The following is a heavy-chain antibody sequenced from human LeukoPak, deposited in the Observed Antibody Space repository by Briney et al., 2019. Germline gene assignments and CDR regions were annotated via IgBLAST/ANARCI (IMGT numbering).Heavy chain of an antibody. Sequence: SETLSLTCAVYGGSFSGYYWSWIRQPPGKGLEWIGEINHSGSTNYNTALKSRVTISVDTSKNQFSLKMSSVTAADTAVYYCARGRYCGGDCYPDYFDYWGQGTLVTVSS. CDR3: ARGRYCGGDCYPDYFDY. J-gene: IGHJ4*02. D-gene: IGHD2-21*02. V-gene: IGHV4-34*01. CDR2: INHSGST. CDR1: GGSFSGYY.